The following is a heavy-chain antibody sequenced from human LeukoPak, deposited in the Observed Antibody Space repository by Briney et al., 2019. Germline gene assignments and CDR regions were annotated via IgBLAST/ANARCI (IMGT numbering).Heavy chain of an antibody. V-gene: IGHV4-39*01. CDR1: GGSVSSPTYY. CDR2: IYYSGRT. Sequence: SETLSLTCTVSGGSVSSPTYYWSWIRRPPGKGLEWIASIYYSGRTYYNPSLKSRVPISVDTSQHLFSLKLSSGTAPHPAVYYCARYVVYGSGKYYFDYWGQGTLVTVSS. D-gene: IGHD3-10*01. J-gene: IGHJ4*02. CDR3: ARYVVYGSGKYYFDY.